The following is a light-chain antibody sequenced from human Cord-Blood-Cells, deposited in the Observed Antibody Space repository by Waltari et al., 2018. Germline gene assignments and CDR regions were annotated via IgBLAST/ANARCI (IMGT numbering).Light chain of an antibody. V-gene: IGKV3D-15*01. Sequence: EIVMTQSPATLSVSPGERATLSCRASQSVSSNLAWYQQKPGQAPRLLIYGASTRATGIPARSSGSGSGTEFTLTISSLQSEDFAVYYCQQYNNWPPGFTFGPGTKVDIK. CDR3: QQYNNWPPGFT. J-gene: IGKJ3*01. CDR1: QSVSSN. CDR2: GAS.